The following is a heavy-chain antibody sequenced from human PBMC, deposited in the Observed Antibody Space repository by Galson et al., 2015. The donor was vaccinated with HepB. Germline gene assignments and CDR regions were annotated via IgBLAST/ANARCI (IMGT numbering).Heavy chain of an antibody. J-gene: IGHJ5*02. Sequence: SVKVSCKASGYTFSSYSITWVRQAPGQGLEWMGWISAYNRKTDYARQLQGRVTMTTEKSTSTAYMELKSLRSDDTAVYYCARGALGVVVDATQNNWFDPWGQGTLVTVSS. CDR3: ARGALGVVVDATQNNWFDP. CDR2: ISAYNRKT. CDR1: GYTFSSYS. D-gene: IGHD2-15*01. V-gene: IGHV1-18*01.